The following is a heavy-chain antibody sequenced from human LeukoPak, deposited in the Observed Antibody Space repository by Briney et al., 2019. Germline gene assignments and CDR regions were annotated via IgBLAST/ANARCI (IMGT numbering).Heavy chain of an antibody. CDR3: AAQYCSSTSCYNYYMDV. J-gene: IGHJ6*03. Sequence: SVKVSCKASGGTFSSYAISWVRQAPGQGLEWMGGIIPIFGTANYAQKFQGRVTITTDESTSTAYMELSSLRSEDTAVYYCAAQYCSSTSCYNYYMDVWGKGTTVTVSS. CDR2: IIPIFGTA. D-gene: IGHD2-2*02. CDR1: GGTFSSYA. V-gene: IGHV1-69*05.